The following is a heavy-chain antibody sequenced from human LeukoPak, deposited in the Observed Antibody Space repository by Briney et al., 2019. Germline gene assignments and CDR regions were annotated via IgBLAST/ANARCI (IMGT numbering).Heavy chain of an antibody. V-gene: IGHV3-21*04. CDR3: AKSGYNRFDY. CDR2: ITSSSGYI. Sequence: AGSLRLTCAASGFTFSDNNMHWVRQGPGLGLEWVSYITSSSGYIYYTDSVKGRFTISRDNAKNSVYLQMNSLRAEDTAVYYCAKSGYNRFDYWGQGTLVTVSS. CDR1: GFTFSDNN. D-gene: IGHD5-24*01. J-gene: IGHJ4*02.